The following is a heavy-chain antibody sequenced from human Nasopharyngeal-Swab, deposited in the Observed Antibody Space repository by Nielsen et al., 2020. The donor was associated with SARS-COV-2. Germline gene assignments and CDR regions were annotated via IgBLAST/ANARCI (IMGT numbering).Heavy chain of an antibody. CDR3: AREWSGYYGMDV. Sequence: ASVKVSCKASGYTFTSYDINWVRQATGQGLEWMGWMNPNSGNTGYAQKFQGRVTITRNTSISTAYTELSSLRSEDTAVYYCAREWSGYYGMDVWGQGTTVTVSS. CDR1: GYTFTSYD. D-gene: IGHD3-3*01. V-gene: IGHV1-8*03. CDR2: MNPNSGNT. J-gene: IGHJ6*02.